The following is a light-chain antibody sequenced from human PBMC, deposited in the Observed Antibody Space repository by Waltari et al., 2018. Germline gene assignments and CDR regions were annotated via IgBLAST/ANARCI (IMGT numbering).Light chain of an antibody. V-gene: IGLV3-10*01. CDR3: YSTDSSGYLKV. J-gene: IGLJ2*01. CDR1: ALPKKS. Sequence: SYELTQPPSVSVSPGQTARITCSGDALPKKSAYWYQQKSGQAPVLIIFEDSKRPSGNPERFSASSSGTMATFTITGAQVDDEADYYCYSTDSSGYLKVFGGGTKLTVL. CDR2: EDS.